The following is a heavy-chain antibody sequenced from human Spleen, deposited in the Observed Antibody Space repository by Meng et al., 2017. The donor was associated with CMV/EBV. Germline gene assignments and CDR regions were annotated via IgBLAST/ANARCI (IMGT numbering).Heavy chain of an antibody. Sequence: GGSLRLSCAASGFTFSSYDMSWVRQAPGKGLEWVSTISASSVYSYYADSVKGRFTISRDNSKSTLYLQMNGLRAEDTAVYHCAKDMSTNLYYFHGMDVWGQGTTVTVSS. CDR2: ISASSVYS. J-gene: IGHJ6*02. CDR1: GFTFSSYD. CDR3: AKDMSTNLYYFHGMDV. V-gene: IGHV3-23*01. D-gene: IGHD3-16*01.